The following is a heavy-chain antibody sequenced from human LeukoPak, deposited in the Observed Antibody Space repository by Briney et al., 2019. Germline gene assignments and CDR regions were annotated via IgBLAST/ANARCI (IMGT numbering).Heavy chain of an antibody. V-gene: IGHV3-23*01. CDR1: GFTVRSYA. J-gene: IGHJ4*02. CDR2: ISTSGGST. CDR3: AKNGHASGSYYPRTKYYFDY. Sequence: GGSLRLSCAAHGFTVRSYAMNWVRQARGKGLEWVATISTSGGSTYYADCVKGRFTIYRDNSKQTLYLQMNSLRAEETAVCYCAKNGHASGSYYPRTKYYFDYWGQGTLVTVSS. D-gene: IGHD3-10*01.